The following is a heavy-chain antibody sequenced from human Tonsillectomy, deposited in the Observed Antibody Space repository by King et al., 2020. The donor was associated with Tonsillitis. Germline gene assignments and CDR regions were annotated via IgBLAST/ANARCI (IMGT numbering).Heavy chain of an antibody. CDR2: IRSDGSNK. J-gene: IGHJ4*02. CDR3: AKDCGDAYYGNSRGCFDY. CDR1: GFTFSSYG. Sequence: VQLVESGGGVVQPGGSLRLSCAASGFTFSSYGMHWVRQAPGKGLEWVAFIRSDGSNKQYADSVKGRFTISRGNSKNTLYLQMDSLRAEDTAVYYCAKDCGDAYYGNSRGCFDYWGQGTLVTVSS. V-gene: IGHV3-30*02. D-gene: IGHD4-23*01.